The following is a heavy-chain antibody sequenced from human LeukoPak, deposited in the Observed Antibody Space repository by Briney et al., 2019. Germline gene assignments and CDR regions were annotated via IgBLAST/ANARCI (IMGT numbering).Heavy chain of an antibody. Sequence: ASVKVSCKASGGTFSSYAISWVRQAPGQGLEWMGGIIPIFGTANYAQKFQGRVTITADESTSTAYMELNSLRSEDTAVYYCARDIVVVPAAIPRSWFDPWGQGTLVTVSS. CDR2: IIPIFGTA. J-gene: IGHJ5*02. CDR1: GGTFSSYA. D-gene: IGHD2-2*01. CDR3: ARDIVVVPAAIPRSWFDP. V-gene: IGHV1-69*13.